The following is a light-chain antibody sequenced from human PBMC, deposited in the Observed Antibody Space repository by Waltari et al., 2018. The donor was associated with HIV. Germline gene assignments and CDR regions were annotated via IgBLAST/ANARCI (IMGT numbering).Light chain of an antibody. CDR2: GAS. CDR1: QSVGSN. V-gene: IGKV3-15*01. CDR3: QQHNNWPPLT. J-gene: IGKJ4*01. Sequence: ETVMTQSPATLSVSPGERATLSCRASQSVGSNLAWYQQQPGQAPRLLIYGASTRATGIPARFSGSGSGTEFTLTISSLQSEDFAVYYCQQHNNWPPLTFGGGTKVEIK.